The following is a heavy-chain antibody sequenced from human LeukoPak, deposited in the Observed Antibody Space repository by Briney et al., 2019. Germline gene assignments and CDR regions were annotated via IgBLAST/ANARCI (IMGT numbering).Heavy chain of an antibody. CDR2: IYYSGST. Sequence: SETLSLTCTVSGGSISSYYWSWIRRPPGKGLEWIGYIYYSGSTNYNPCLKSRVTISVDTSKYQFSLKLSSVTAADTAVYYCARVETIFGVVSDAFDIWGQGTMVTVSS. J-gene: IGHJ3*02. V-gene: IGHV4-59*01. CDR1: GGSISSYY. CDR3: ARVETIFGVVSDAFDI. D-gene: IGHD3-3*01.